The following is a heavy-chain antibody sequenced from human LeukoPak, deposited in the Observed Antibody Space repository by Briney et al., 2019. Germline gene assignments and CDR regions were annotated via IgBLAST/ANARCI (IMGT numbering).Heavy chain of an antibody. D-gene: IGHD1-7*01. CDR2: IYHSGST. CDR1: GYSISSGCY. V-gene: IGHV4-38-2*02. Sequence: SETLSLTCTVSGYSISSGCYWGWIRQPPGKGLEWIGSIYHSGSTYYNPSLKSRVTISVDTSKNQFSLKLSSVTAADTAVYYCASRGTKYYFDYWGQGTLVTVSS. CDR3: ASRGTKYYFDY. J-gene: IGHJ4*02.